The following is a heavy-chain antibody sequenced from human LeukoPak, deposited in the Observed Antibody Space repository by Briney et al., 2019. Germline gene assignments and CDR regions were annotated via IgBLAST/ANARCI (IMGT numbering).Heavy chain of an antibody. J-gene: IGHJ5*02. CDR2: INTNTGNP. CDR1: GYTFTGYY. V-gene: IGHV7-4-1*02. CDR3: ASRYSSSWTDNWFDP. Sequence: ASVKVSCKASGYTFTGYYMHWVRQAPGQGLEWMGWINTNTGNPTYAQGFTGRFVFSLDTSVSTAYLQISSLKAEDTAVYYCASRYSSSWTDNWFDPWGQGTLVTVSS. D-gene: IGHD6-13*01.